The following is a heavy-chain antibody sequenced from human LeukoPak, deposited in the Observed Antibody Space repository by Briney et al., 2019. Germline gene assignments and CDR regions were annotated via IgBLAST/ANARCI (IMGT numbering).Heavy chain of an antibody. V-gene: IGHV4-59*12. CDR2: IYYSGST. CDR3: ARAKKKLWFGP. D-gene: IGHD1-7*01. Sequence: SETLSLTCTVSGGSISSYYWSWIRQPPGKGLDWIGYIYYSGSTDYNPSLKSRVTISVDTSKNQFSLKLSSVTDARTALYCWARAKKKLWFGPWGQGTLVTVSS. CDR1: GGSISSYY. J-gene: IGHJ5*02.